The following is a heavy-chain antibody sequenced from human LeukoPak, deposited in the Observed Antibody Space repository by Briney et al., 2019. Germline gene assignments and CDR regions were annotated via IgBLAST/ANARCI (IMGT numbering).Heavy chain of an antibody. Sequence: GGSLRLSCAASGFTVSSNYMSWVRQAPGKGLEWVSVIYSGGNTYYADSVKGRFTISRDNSKNTLYLQMNSLRAEDTAVYYCARSVRRLWSGGYFDYWGQGTLVTVSS. CDR3: ARSVRRLWSGGYFDY. CDR2: IYSGGNT. CDR1: GFTVSSNY. V-gene: IGHV3-53*01. D-gene: IGHD5-18*01. J-gene: IGHJ4*02.